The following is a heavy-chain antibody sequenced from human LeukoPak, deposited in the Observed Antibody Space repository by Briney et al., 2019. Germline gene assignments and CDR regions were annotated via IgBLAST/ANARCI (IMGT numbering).Heavy chain of an antibody. D-gene: IGHD1-26*01. CDR2: ITPIINSA. CDR3: TRVNLRGSQYNWFDP. CDR1: GYTFTSYY. V-gene: IGHV1-69*08. Sequence: SVKVSCKASGYTFTSYYLHWVRQAPGQGLEWMGRITPIINSAKYAQKFRDRLTITADTSTGTAYMELSSLTPEDTALYYCTRVNLRGSQYNWFDPWGQGTLVIVSS. J-gene: IGHJ5*02.